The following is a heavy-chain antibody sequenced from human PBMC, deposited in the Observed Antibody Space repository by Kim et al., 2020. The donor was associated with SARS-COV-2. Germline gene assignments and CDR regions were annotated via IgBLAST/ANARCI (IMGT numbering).Heavy chain of an antibody. CDR1: GGSISSGGYY. CDR3: ARGMNYYDSSSYDAFDI. Sequence: SETLSLTCTVSGGSISSGGYYWSWIRQHPGKGLEWIGYIYYSGSTYYNPSLKSRVTISVDTSKNQFSLKLSSVTAADTAVYYCARGMNYYDSSSYDAFDIWGQGTMVTVSS. V-gene: IGHV4-31*03. J-gene: IGHJ3*02. D-gene: IGHD3-22*01. CDR2: IYYSGST.